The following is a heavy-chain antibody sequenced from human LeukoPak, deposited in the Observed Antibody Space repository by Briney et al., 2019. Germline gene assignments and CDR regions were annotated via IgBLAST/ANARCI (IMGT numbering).Heavy chain of an antibody. J-gene: IGHJ6*02. D-gene: IGHD2-15*01. CDR3: VRLNGYCSGGSCAMDV. V-gene: IGHV3-48*02. Sequence: PGGSLRLSCVTSGFTFSSYSMNWVRQAPGKGLEWVSHISTSSSTMYYADSVKGRFTISRDNSKTSLYLQMNSLRDDDTAVYYCVRLNGYCSGGSCAMDVWGQGTTVTVSS. CDR1: GFTFSSYS. CDR2: ISTSSSTM.